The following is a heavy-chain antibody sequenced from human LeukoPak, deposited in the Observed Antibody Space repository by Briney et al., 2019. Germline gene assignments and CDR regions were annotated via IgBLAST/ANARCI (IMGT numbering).Heavy chain of an antibody. D-gene: IGHD3-22*01. V-gene: IGHV3-30*18. CDR1: GFTFSSYG. J-gene: IGHJ4*02. CDR2: ISYDGSNK. Sequence: GGSLRLSCAASGFTFSSYGMHWVRQAPGKGLEWVAVISYDGSNKYYADSVKGRFTISRGNSKNTLYLQMNSLRAEDTAVYYCAKDYSYYYDSSGYQPPYFDYWGQGTLVTVSS. CDR3: AKDYSYYYDSSGYQPPYFDY.